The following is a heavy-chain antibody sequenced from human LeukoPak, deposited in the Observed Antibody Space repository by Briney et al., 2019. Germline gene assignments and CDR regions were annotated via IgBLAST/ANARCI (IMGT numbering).Heavy chain of an antibody. CDR3: GRDYSSAWWFDF. D-gene: IGHD6-19*01. Sequence: ASVELSYKASGGTFSSYTISWVRQAPGQGPECRGRIIPILGIAKYAQKFQGRVTITADNSTSTAYMEVSSLRCEDTAVYYCGRDYSSAWWFDFWGQGTLVTVSS. CDR1: GGTFSSYT. V-gene: IGHV1-69*04. CDR2: IIPILGIA. J-gene: IGHJ4*02.